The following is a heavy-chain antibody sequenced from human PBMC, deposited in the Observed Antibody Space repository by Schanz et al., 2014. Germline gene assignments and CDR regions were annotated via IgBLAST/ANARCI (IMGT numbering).Heavy chain of an antibody. CDR3: ASGVHVSSLQKGLQF. D-gene: IGHD3-10*01. CDR2: ISSSGSYI. J-gene: IGHJ1*01. V-gene: IGHV3-11*06. Sequence: QVQLVESGGGLVKPGGSLRLSCAASGFTFSDYYMSWIRQAPGKGLEWVSYISSSGSYIHYADSVKGRFTISRDNAKNTLYLQMNSLRAEDTAVYYCASGVHVSSLQKGLQFWGRGTLVIVSS. CDR1: GFTFSDYY.